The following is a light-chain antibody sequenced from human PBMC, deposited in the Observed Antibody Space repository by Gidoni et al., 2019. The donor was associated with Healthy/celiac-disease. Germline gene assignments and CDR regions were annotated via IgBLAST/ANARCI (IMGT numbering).Light chain of an antibody. CDR2: EVI. V-gene: IGLV2-23*02. CDR3: CSYAGSSTFVV. J-gene: IGLJ2*01. Sequence: QSALTQPASVSGSPGPSVTISCTGTSSDVGSYDLVSWYQQHPGKAPKLMIYEVIKRPSGVSNRFSGSKSGNTASLTLSGLQAEDEADYYCCSYAGSSTFVVFGGGTKLTVL. CDR1: SSDVGSYDL.